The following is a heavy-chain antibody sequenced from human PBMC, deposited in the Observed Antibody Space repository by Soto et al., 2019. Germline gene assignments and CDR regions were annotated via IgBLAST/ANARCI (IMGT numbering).Heavy chain of an antibody. CDR2: ISASGGST. V-gene: IGHV1-46*01. CDR1: GYTFTSYG. CDR3: ARALGLGAFDI. J-gene: IGHJ3*02. Sequence: ASVKVSCKASGYTFTSYGISWVRQAPGQGLEWMGLISASGGSTSYAQKLQGRVTMTRDTSTSTVYMELSSLRSEDTAAYYCARALGLGAFDIWGQGTMVTVSS. D-gene: IGHD3-16*01.